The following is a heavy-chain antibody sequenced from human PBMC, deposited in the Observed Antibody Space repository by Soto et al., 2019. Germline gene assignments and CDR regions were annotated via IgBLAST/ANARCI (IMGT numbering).Heavy chain of an antibody. CDR1: GFTVSSHY. CDR2: LYSGGTP. CDR3: ARETVTSGGGACDI. D-gene: IGHD4-17*01. J-gene: IGHJ3*02. V-gene: IGHV3-53*01. Sequence: EVQLVESGGGLIQPGGSLRLSCAASGFTVSSHYMSWVRQAPGEALEWVSVLYSGGTPYYADSVKGRFTISRDNSKNTLYLQMTSLSDEDTVVYYCARETVTSGGGACDIWGQGTMVTVSS.